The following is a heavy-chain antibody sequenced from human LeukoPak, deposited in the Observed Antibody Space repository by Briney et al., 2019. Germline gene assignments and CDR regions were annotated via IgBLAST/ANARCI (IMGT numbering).Heavy chain of an antibody. D-gene: IGHD6-13*01. V-gene: IGHV3-30*02. CDR1: GFSFSGFG. J-gene: IGHJ4*02. CDR2: VQYDGNNK. CDR3: AKDTAAAKYYFDY. Sequence: GGSLRLSCAASGFSFSGFGMHWVRQAPGKGLEWVAFVQYDGNNKYYADSVKGRFTISRDNSKSTLYLQMDSLRAEDTAVYYCAKDTAAAKYYFDYGGQGTLVTVSS.